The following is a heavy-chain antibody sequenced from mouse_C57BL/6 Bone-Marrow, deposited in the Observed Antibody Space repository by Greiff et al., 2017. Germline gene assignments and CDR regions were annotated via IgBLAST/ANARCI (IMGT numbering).Heavy chain of an antibody. CDR2: INPGDGYT. D-gene: IGHD1-1*01. V-gene: IGHV1-82*01. Sequence: VQRQPSGPELLKPGASVKISFKASCYAFSSSWSHWVKQRQGKSREWSGRINPGDGYTNYNGKVKGKATLTADKSSSTAYMQRSSLTSEDSAVYFCAREGRYDYAMDYWGQGTSVTVSS. J-gene: IGHJ4*01. CDR3: AREGRYDYAMDY. CDR1: CYAFSSSW.